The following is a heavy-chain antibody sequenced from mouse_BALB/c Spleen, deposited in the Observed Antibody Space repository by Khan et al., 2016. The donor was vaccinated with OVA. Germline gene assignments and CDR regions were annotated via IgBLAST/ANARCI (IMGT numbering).Heavy chain of an antibody. CDR2: IYWDDHK. V-gene: IGHV8-12*01. D-gene: IGHD3-3*01. J-gene: IGHJ2*01. Sequence: QVTLKESGPGILQPSQTLSLTCSFSGFSLSISGMGVSWIRQPSGKGLEWLAHIYWDDHKRYNPSLKSRLTISKDTSRNQVFLKIISMDTADTATYYCARRRDWYFDYWGQGTTLTVSS. CDR1: GFSLSISGMG. CDR3: ARRRDWYFDY.